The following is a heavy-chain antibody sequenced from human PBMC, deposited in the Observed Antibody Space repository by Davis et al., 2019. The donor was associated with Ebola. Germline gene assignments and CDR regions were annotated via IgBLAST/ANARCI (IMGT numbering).Heavy chain of an antibody. CDR1: GYTFTSYD. CDR3: ARVPPQYCSSTSCYAWFDP. D-gene: IGHD2-2*01. V-gene: IGHV1-2*02. CDR2: INPNSGGT. Sequence: ASVKVSCKASGYTFTSYDINWVRQATGQGLEWMGWINPNSGGTNYAQKFQGRVTMTRDTSISTAYMELSRLRSDDTAVYYCARVPPQYCSSTSCYAWFDPWGQGTLVTVSS. J-gene: IGHJ5*02.